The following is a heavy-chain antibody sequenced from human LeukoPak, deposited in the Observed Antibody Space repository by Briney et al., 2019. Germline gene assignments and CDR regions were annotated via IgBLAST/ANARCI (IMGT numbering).Heavy chain of an antibody. CDR3: ARAPHYDSSGYYYVPLTFDY. J-gene: IGHJ4*02. V-gene: IGHV1-2*02. Sequence: ASVKVSCKTSGYTFTGYYLHWVRQAPGQGLEWMGWINPNNGDTNYPQKLQGRVTMTRDTSVSTVHMELSRLRSDDTAVYYCARAPHYDSSGYYYVPLTFDYWGQGTLVTVSS. CDR1: GYTFTGYY. D-gene: IGHD3-22*01. CDR2: INPNNGDT.